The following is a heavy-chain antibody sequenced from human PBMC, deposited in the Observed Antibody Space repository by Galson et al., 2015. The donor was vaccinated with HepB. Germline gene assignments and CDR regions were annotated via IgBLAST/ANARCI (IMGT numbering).Heavy chain of an antibody. CDR2: ISYDGSNK. CDR3: ARGYYDSSGYYYGFDY. Sequence: SLRLSCAASGFTFSSYAMHWVRQAPGKGLEWVAVISYDGSNKYYADSVKGRFTISRDNSKNTLYLQMNSLRAEDTAVYYCARGYYDSSGYYYGFDYWGQGTLVTVSS. V-gene: IGHV3-30*04. CDR1: GFTFSSYA. J-gene: IGHJ4*02. D-gene: IGHD3-22*01.